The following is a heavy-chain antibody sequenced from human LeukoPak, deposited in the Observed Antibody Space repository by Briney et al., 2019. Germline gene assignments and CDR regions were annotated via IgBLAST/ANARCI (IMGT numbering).Heavy chain of an antibody. D-gene: IGHD6-13*01. V-gene: IGHV4-38-2*02. J-gene: IGHJ4*02. Sequence: SETLSLTCTVSGYSISSGYYWGWIRQPPGKGLEWIGSIYGSGSTYYNPSLKSRVTISVDTSKNQFSLNLSSVTAADTAVYYCARFEGAAAGQIRNWGQGTLVTVSS. CDR3: ARFEGAAAGQIRN. CDR1: GYSISSGYY. CDR2: IYGSGST.